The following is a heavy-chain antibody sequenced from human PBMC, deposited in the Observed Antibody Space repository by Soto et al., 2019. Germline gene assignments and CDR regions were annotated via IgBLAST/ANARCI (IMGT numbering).Heavy chain of an antibody. Sequence: PGGSLRLSCAASGFTFSSYAMSWVRQAPGEGPEWVSTISDSGADTYYGDSVKGRFTISRDNSRNTLYLQMSSLRAEDTAVYYCAKDPHSSGRSYNWFDPWGQGTLVTVSS. V-gene: IGHV3-23*01. D-gene: IGHD6-19*01. CDR1: GFTFSSYA. CDR3: AKDPHSSGRSYNWFDP. CDR2: ISDSGADT. J-gene: IGHJ5*02.